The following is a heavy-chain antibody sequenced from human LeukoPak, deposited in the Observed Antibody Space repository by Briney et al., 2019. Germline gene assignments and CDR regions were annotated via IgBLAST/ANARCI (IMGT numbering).Heavy chain of an antibody. CDR1: GGSISSGDYY. D-gene: IGHD2-2*02. CDR2: IYYSGST. CDR3: ARAYCSSTSCYTDYYYMDV. J-gene: IGHJ6*03. Sequence: SQTLSLTCTVSGGSISSGDYYWSWIRQPPGKGLEWIGYIYYSGSTYYNPSLKSRFTISVETSKNQFSLKLSSVTAADTAVYYCARAYCSSTSCYTDYYYMDVWGKGTTVTVSS. V-gene: IGHV4-30-4*08.